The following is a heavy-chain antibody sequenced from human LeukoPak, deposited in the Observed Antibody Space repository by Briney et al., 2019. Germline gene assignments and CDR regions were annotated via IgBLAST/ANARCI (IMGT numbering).Heavy chain of an antibody. CDR2: IYPGDSET. J-gene: IGHJ4*02. Sequence: VESLKISCKGSGYSFTTYWIGWVRQMPGKGLEWTGFIYPGDSETVYSPSFQGQVTISADKSISTAYLQWSSLKASDTAMYYCTRIQGYYYGSGSQEVDFWGQGTLVTVSS. V-gene: IGHV5-51*01. D-gene: IGHD3-10*01. CDR1: GYSFTTYW. CDR3: TRIQGYYYGSGSQEVDF.